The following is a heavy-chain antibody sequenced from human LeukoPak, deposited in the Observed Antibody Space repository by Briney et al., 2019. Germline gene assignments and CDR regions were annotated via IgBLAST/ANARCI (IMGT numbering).Heavy chain of an antibody. CDR1: GFTVSSNY. V-gene: IGHV3-53*01. Sequence: PGGSLRLSCAASGFTVSSNYMSWVRQAPGKGLEWVSVVSSGGSTYYADSGKGRFTLSRDNSKNTLYLQMNTLRADDTAVYYCAISSGGPYYFDFWGQGTLVTVSS. CDR3: AISSGGPYYFDF. CDR2: VSSGGST. J-gene: IGHJ4*02. D-gene: IGHD2-15*01.